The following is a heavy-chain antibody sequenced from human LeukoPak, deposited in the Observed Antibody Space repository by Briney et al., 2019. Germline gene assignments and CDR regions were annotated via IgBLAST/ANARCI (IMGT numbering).Heavy chain of an antibody. V-gene: IGHV4-59*08. Sequence: SETLSLTCTVSGGSISSYYWSWIRQPLGKGLEWIGYIYYSGSTNYNPSLKSRVTISVDTSKNQFSLKLSSVTAADTAVYYCARRPPHYYDSSGYYDYWGQGTLVTVSS. CDR3: ARRPPHYYDSSGYYDY. D-gene: IGHD3-22*01. CDR1: GGSISSYY. J-gene: IGHJ4*02. CDR2: IYYSGST.